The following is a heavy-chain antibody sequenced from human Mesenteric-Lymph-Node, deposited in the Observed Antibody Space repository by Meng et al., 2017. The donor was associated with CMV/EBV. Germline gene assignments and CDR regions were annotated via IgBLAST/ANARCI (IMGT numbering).Heavy chain of an antibody. CDR2: IYYSGST. V-gene: IGHV4-39*07. CDR1: GGSISSSSYY. J-gene: IGHJ6*02. D-gene: IGHD6-6*01. Sequence: SETLSLTCTVSGGSISSSSYYWGWIRQPPGKGLEWIGSIYYSGSTYYNPSLKSRVTISVDTSKNQFSLTLSSVTAADTAVYYCARDSSSYYYYYGMDVWGQGTTVTVSS. CDR3: ARDSSSYYYYYGMDV.